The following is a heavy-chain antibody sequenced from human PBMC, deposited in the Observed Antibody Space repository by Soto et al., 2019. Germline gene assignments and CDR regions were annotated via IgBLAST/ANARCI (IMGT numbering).Heavy chain of an antibody. V-gene: IGHV1-2*02. CDR2: INPNSGGT. J-gene: IGHJ6*02. Sequence: QVQLVQSGAEVKKPGASVKVSCEASGFTFSAYYIYWVRQAPGQGLEWIGWINPNSGGTNNAQKFQGRVTMTRDTSTSTVYMELSALIPDDTAVYYCARSLLDEYSSSWRSAYYGMDVWGQGTTVTVSS. CDR3: ARSLLDEYSSSWRSAYYGMDV. D-gene: IGHD6-13*01. CDR1: GFTFSAYY.